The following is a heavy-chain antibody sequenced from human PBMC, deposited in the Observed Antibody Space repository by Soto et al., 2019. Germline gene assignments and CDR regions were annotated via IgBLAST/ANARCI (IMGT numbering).Heavy chain of an antibody. CDR1: GYSFTSYW. CDR2: IYPGDSDT. CDR3: ARTAAAGKYYYGLDV. V-gene: IGHV5-51*01. D-gene: IGHD6-13*01. Sequence: GESLKISCKGSGYSFTSYWIGWVRQMPGKGLECMGIIYPGDSDTRYSPSFQGQVTVSADKSISTAYLQWSSLKASDTAMYYCARTAAAGKYYYGLDVWGQGTTVTVSS. J-gene: IGHJ6*02.